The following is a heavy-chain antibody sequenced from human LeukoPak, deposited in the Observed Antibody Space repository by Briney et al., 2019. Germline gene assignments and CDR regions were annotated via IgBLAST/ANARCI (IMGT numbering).Heavy chain of an antibody. D-gene: IGHD1-26*01. J-gene: IGHJ6*02. CDR2: IKQDGSEK. V-gene: IGHV3-7*01. CDR3: ARDPELLPVSYYGMDV. CDR1: GFTFSSYW. Sequence: PGGSPRLSCAASGFTFSSYWMSWVRQAPGKGLEWVANIKQDGSEKYYVDSVKGRFTISGDNAKNSLYLQMNSLRAEDTAVYYCARDPELLPVSYYGMDVWGQGTTVTVSS.